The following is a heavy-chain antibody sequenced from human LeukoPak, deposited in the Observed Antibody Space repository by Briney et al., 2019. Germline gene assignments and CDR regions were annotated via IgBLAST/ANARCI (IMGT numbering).Heavy chain of an antibody. Sequence: SETLSLTCTVSGYSISSGYYWGWIRQPPGKGLEWIGSIYHSGSNYYNPSLKSRVTISVEPPKNQFSVKQSSVTAADTAVYYCASPAGVGAGNWGQGTLVTVSS. CDR3: ASPAGVGAGN. D-gene: IGHD1-26*01. CDR2: IYHSGSN. V-gene: IGHV4-38-2*02. CDR1: GYSISSGYY. J-gene: IGHJ4*02.